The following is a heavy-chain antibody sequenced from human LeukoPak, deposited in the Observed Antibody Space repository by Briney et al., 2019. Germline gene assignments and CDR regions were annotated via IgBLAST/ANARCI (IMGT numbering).Heavy chain of an antibody. CDR1: GFTFSSYA. CDR3: AKVIDYDFWSGYYTSYYFDY. Sequence: GGSLRLSCAASGFTFSSYAMSWVRQAPGKGLEWVSAISGSGGSTYYADSVKGRFTISRDNSKNTLYLQMNSLRAEDTAVYYCAKVIDYDFWSGYYTSYYFDYWGQGTLVTVSS. J-gene: IGHJ4*02. V-gene: IGHV3-23*01. D-gene: IGHD3-3*01. CDR2: ISGSGGST.